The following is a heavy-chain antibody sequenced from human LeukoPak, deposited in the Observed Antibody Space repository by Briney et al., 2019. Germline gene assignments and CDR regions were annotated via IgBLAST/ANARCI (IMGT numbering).Heavy chain of an antibody. V-gene: IGHV3-23*01. D-gene: IGHD2-2*01. J-gene: IGHJ4*02. CDR2: ISASGGST. Sequence: SGGSLRLSCAASGFTFSNYAMSWVRQAPGKGLEWVSAISASGGSTFYADSVKGRFTISRDNSKNTLYLQMNSLRAEDTAVYYCAKDRHIVVVPAAHYTFDYWGQGTLVTVSS. CDR3: AKDRHIVVVPAAHYTFDY. CDR1: GFTFSNYA.